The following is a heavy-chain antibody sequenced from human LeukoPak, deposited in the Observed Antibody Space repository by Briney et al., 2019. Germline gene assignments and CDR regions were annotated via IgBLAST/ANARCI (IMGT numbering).Heavy chain of an antibody. D-gene: IGHD1-26*01. CDR2: INPSGGST. J-gene: IGHJ4*02. CDR3: ARKAGGSYRLDY. V-gene: IGHV1-46*01. CDR1: GYTFTYYY. Sequence: GASVKVSCKASGYTFTYYYMHWVRQAPGQGLEWMGIINPSGGSTSYAQKFQGRVTMTRDTSTSTVYMEPSSLRSEDTAVYYCARKAGGSYRLDYWGQGTLVTVSS.